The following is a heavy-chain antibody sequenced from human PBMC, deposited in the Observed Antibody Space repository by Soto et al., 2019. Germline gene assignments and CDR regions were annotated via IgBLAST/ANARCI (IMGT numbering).Heavy chain of an antibody. D-gene: IGHD3-22*01. J-gene: IGHJ4*02. CDR1: GYSIRTPYY. CDR2: IYYTGST. Sequence: QLQESGPGLVKPSETLSLTCTVAGYSIRTPYYWAWIRQPPGKGLEWIGSIYYTGSTYYNPSLKSRLTISVDPSKNQFSLKLSSVTAADTAVYYCACSTGYYNFDYWSQGTLVTVS. V-gene: IGHV4-38-2*02. CDR3: ACSTGYYNFDY.